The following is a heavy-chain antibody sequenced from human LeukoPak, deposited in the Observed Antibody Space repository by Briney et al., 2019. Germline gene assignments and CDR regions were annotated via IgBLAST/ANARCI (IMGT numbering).Heavy chain of an antibody. V-gene: IGHV3-30-3*01. CDR3: ARVSSCTIGVCHNYDY. CDR2: MSHDGTTK. Sequence: GGSLRLSCAASGFAFCSYAMHWVRQAPGKGLEWVAVMSHDGTTKYYADSVKGRFTISRDNSKNTLYLQMNSLRAEDTAVYYCARVSSCTIGVCHNYDYWGQGTLVTVSS. D-gene: IGHD2-8*01. J-gene: IGHJ4*02. CDR1: GFAFCSYA.